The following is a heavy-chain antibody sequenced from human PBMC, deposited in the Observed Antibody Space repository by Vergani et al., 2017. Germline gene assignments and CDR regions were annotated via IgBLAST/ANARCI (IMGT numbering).Heavy chain of an antibody. CDR3: VRETGSGTYYEKWFDP. Sequence: QVQLQESGPGLLKPSQTLSLTCNVSGGSINSGHYHWTWIRQPAGKGLEWIGRISGSGSAAGWNEYNPSLKSRAALSLDTSKNQISLTLTSVTAADTAVYCCVRETGSGTYYEKWFDPWGQGILVTVSS. D-gene: IGHD3-10*01. CDR2: ISGSGSAAGWN. CDR1: GGSINSGHYH. J-gene: IGHJ5*02. V-gene: IGHV4-61*02.